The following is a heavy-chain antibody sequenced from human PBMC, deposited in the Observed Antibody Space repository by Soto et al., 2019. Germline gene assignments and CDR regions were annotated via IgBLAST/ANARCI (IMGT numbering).Heavy chain of an antibody. CDR3: ARYAERVLTYYDFWSGKSENWFDP. CDR2: INPNSGGT. J-gene: IGHJ5*02. CDR1: GYTFTGYY. V-gene: IGHV1-2*04. Sequence: QVQLVQSGAEVKKPGASVKVSCKASGYTFTGYYMHWVRQAPGQGLEWMGWINPNSGGTNYAQKFQGWVTMTRDTSISTAYMELSRLRSDDTAVYYCARYAERVLTYYDFWSGKSENWFDPWGQGTLVTVSS. D-gene: IGHD3-3*01.